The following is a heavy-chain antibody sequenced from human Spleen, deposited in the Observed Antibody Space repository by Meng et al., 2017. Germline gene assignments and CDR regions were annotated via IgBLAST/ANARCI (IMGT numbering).Heavy chain of an antibody. V-gene: IGHV4-4*02. D-gene: IGHD3-10*01. CDR1: GDSITNHNW. Sequence: QPQLQESGPALVKPSETLSLTCAVSGDSITNHNWWAWVRQPPGKGLEWIGEIPHRGSSAYNPSLKSRVSMSIDKSKNQFSLKLTSVTAADTAVYHCLRESGGSVWGQGTLVTVSS. J-gene: IGHJ1*01. CDR2: IPHRGSS. CDR3: LRESGGSV.